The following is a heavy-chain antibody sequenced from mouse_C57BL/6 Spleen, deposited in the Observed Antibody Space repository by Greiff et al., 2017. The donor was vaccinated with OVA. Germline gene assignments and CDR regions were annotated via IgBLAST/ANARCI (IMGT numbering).Heavy chain of an antibody. CDR1: GYTFTSYW. D-gene: IGHD1-1*01. CDR3: ARFTTVENYAMDY. V-gene: IGHV1-52*01. J-gene: IGHJ4*01. CDR2: IDPSDSET. Sequence: QVQLQQPGAELVRPGSSVKLSCKASGYTFTSYWMHWVKQRPIQGLEWIGNIDPSDSETHYNQKFKDKATLTVDKSSSTAYMQLSSLTSEDSAVYYCARFTTVENYAMDYWGQGTSVTVSS.